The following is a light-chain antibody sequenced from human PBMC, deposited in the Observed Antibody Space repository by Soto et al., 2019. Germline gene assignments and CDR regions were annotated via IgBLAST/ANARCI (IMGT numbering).Light chain of an antibody. Sequence: EIMLTQSPATLSLSPGERATLSCRASQSISRYLAWYQQKPGQAPRLLIYDASNRATAIPARFSGSGSGTDFTLTISSLEPEDFAFYSCQQRTNWPITFGQGTRLEI. J-gene: IGKJ5*01. CDR2: DAS. CDR1: QSISRY. CDR3: QQRTNWPIT. V-gene: IGKV3-11*01.